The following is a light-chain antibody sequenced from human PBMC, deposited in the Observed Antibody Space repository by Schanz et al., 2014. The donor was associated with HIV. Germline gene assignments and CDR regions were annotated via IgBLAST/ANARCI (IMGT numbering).Light chain of an antibody. CDR1: SSDVGGYNY. V-gene: IGLV2-14*03. Sequence: QSALTQPASVSGSPGQSITISCTGTSSDVGGYNYVSWYQQHPGIAPKLMIYDVSNRPSGVSNRFSGSKSGNTASLTISGLQAEDEADYYCSSYTSSSWVFGGGTKLTVL. CDR3: SSYTSSSWV. J-gene: IGLJ3*02. CDR2: DVS.